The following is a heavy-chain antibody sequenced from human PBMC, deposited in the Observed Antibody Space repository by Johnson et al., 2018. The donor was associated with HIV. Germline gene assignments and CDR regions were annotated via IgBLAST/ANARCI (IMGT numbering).Heavy chain of an antibody. D-gene: IGHD1-26*01. V-gene: IGHV3-30*02. Sequence: QVQLVESGGGVVQPGGSLRLSCVASGFTFSSSGMHWVRQAPGKGLEWVAFIRYDGSKRYYADSVKGRFSISRDNSKNTLYLQVNSLRPEDTAVYYCAREGVGTTCPFDIWGQGTRVTVSS. J-gene: IGHJ3*02. CDR1: GFTFSSSG. CDR2: IRYDGSKR. CDR3: AREGVGTTCPFDI.